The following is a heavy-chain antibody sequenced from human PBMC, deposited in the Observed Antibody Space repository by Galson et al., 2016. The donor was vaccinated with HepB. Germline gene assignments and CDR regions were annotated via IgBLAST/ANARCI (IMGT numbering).Heavy chain of an antibody. V-gene: IGHV3-30*18. CDR2: ISYDGRDK. Sequence: SLRLSCAVSGFSFSDYAMHWVRQAPGKGLECVAVISYDGRDKYYADSVGGRFTISRDNSKNTLDLQMNSLRPEDTALYYCAKDREWLRYTSDGIDVWGQGTTVTVSS. J-gene: IGHJ3*01. CDR3: AKDREWLRYTSDGIDV. D-gene: IGHD5-12*01. CDR1: GFSFSDYA.